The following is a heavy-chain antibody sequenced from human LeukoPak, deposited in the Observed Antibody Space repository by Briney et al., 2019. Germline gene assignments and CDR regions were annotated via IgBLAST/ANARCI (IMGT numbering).Heavy chain of an antibody. CDR1: GYTFTSYD. CDR2: MNPNSGNT. J-gene: IGHJ4*02. Sequence: ASVKVSCKASGYTFTSYDINWVRQAGGQGLEWMGWMNPNSGNTGYAQKFQGRVTMTRNTSISTAYMELSSLRSEDTAVYYCARGGIRPVAAAANDYWGQGTLVTVSS. D-gene: IGHD6-13*01. V-gene: IGHV1-8*01. CDR3: ARGGIRPVAAAANDY.